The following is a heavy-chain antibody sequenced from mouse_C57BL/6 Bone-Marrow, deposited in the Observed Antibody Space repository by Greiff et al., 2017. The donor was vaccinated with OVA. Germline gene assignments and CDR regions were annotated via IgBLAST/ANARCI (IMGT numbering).Heavy chain of an antibody. V-gene: IGHV1S26*01. D-gene: IGHD2-4*01. CDR2: INPSSGYT. CDR1: GYTFTSYT. J-gene: IGHJ3*01. CDR3: ARYGDYEFAY. Sequence: VQLQQPGAELVKPGASVKMSCKASGYTFTSYTMHWVKQRPGQGLEWIGYINPSSGYTKYNQKFKDKATLTADKSSSTAYMQLSSLTSEDSAVYYCARYGDYEFAYWGQGTLVTVSA.